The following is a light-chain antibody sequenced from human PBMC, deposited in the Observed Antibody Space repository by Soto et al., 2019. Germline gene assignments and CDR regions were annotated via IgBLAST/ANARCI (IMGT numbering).Light chain of an antibody. J-gene: IGKJ4*01. V-gene: IGKV3-15*01. CDR3: QQYSKWPLA. CDR2: GAS. Sequence: ELVLTQSPATLSVSPGEGATLSCKASQSVDSRLAWYQQKPGQAPRLLIEGASSRGTDIPARFSGSGSGTEFTLTITSLQSEDFAVYYCQQYSKWPLAFGGGTRVEIK. CDR1: QSVDSR.